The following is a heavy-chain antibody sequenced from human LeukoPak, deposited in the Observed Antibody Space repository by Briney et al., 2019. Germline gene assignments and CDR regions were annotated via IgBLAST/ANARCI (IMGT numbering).Heavy chain of an antibody. CDR3: ARDPYSGTYGDTYYYYMDV. D-gene: IGHD1-26*01. J-gene: IGHJ6*03. CDR2: IKEDGNEK. CDR1: GFTFSRYW. Sequence: GGSLRLSCVASGFTFSRYWMSCVRQAPGKGLEWVANIKEDGNEKYYVDSVKGRFTISRDNAKNSLYLQMNSLRAEDTAVYYCARDPYSGTYGDTYYYYMDVWGKGTTVTISS. V-gene: IGHV3-7*01.